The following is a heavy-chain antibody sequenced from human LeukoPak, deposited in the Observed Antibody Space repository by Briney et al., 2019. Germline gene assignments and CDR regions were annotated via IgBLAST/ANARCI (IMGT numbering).Heavy chain of an antibody. Sequence: GASVKVSCKASGYTFTGYYMHWVRQAPGQGLEWMGWINPYSGGTNHAQKFQGRVTMTRDTSISTAYMELSRLRSDDTAVYYCARVGGSGSYYPFEYWGQGTLVTVSS. J-gene: IGHJ4*02. CDR1: GYTFTGYY. CDR2: INPYSGGT. CDR3: ARVGGSGSYYPFEY. V-gene: IGHV1-2*02. D-gene: IGHD3-10*01.